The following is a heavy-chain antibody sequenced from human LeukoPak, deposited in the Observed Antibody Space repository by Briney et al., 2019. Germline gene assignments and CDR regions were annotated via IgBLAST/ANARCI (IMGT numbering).Heavy chain of an antibody. D-gene: IGHD3-22*01. CDR3: ARVALYDSSGYNYFDY. CDR2: IYRSGST. Sequence: TSGTLSLTCAVSGGSISSSNWWSWVRQPPGKGLDWIGEIYRSGSTNFNPSLKSRVTISVDKSKNQFSLKLSSVTAADTAMYYCARVALYDSSGYNYFDYWGQGTLVTVSS. V-gene: IGHV4-4*02. CDR1: GGSISSSNW. J-gene: IGHJ4*02.